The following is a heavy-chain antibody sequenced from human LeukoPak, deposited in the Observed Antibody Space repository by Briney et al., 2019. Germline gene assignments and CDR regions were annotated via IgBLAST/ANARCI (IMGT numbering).Heavy chain of an antibody. CDR3: AKGPYDVLLWFGEPAGPDY. CDR2: IRYDGSNK. CDR1: GFTFSSYG. D-gene: IGHD3-10*01. Sequence: GGSLRLSCAASGFTFSSYGMHWVRQAPGKGLEWVAFIRYDGSNKYYADSVKGRFTISRDNSKNTLYLQMNSLRAEDTAVYYCAKGPYDVLLWFGEPAGPDYWGQGTLVTVSS. V-gene: IGHV3-30*02. J-gene: IGHJ4*02.